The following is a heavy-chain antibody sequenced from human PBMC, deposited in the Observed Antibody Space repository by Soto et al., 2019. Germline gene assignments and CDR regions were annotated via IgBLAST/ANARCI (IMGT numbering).Heavy chain of an antibody. CDR1: GFTFSTDG. Sequence: QVQLVESGGGVVQPWRYLRLSCAAYGFTFSTDGMHWVRQAPGKGLEWVAVISYDGSNKYYANSVKGRFTISRDNSKNTLYLQMNSLRAEDTAVYYCAKGHRDDLVGATTGGWYFDLWGRGTLVTVSS. CDR3: AKGHRDDLVGATTGGWYFDL. CDR2: ISYDGSNK. V-gene: IGHV3-30*18. D-gene: IGHD1-26*01. J-gene: IGHJ2*01.